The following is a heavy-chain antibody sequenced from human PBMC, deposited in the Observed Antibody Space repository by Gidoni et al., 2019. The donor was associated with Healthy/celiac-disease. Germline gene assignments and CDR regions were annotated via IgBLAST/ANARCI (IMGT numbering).Heavy chain of an antibody. CDR2: ISGSGGST. Sequence: EVQLLESGGGLVQPGGSLRLSCAASGFTFSSYAMSWVRQAPGKGLEWVSAISGSGGSTYYADSVKGRFTISRDNSKNTLYLQMNSLRAEDTAVYYCAKSVNIVVVVAALGASDIWGQGTMVTVSS. V-gene: IGHV3-23*01. J-gene: IGHJ3*02. D-gene: IGHD2-15*01. CDR3: AKSVNIVVVVAALGASDI. CDR1: GFTFSSYA.